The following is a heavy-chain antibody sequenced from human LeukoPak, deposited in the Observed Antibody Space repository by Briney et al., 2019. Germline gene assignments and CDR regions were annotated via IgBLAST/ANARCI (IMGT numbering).Heavy chain of an antibody. J-gene: IGHJ5*02. D-gene: IGHD3-10*01. Sequence: GGSLRLSCAASGFPFSSYAITWVRQAPGKGLEWVSAISDSGASTYYADAVKGRFTISRDNSKNSLYLQMNSLRAEDTAVYYCAKESKYYPWGQGTLVTVSS. CDR3: AKESKYYP. CDR1: GFPFSSYA. CDR2: ISDSGAST. V-gene: IGHV3-23*01.